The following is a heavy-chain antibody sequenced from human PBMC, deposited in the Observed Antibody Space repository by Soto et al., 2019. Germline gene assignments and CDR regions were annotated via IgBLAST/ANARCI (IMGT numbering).Heavy chain of an antibody. J-gene: IGHJ4*02. V-gene: IGHV3-48*01. D-gene: IGHD6-13*01. Sequence: HPGGSLRLSCAASGFTFSSYSMNWVRQAPGKGLEWVSYISSSSSTIYYADSVKGRFTISRDNAKNSLYLQMNSLRAEDTAVYYCARAQQGAPSASFDYWGQGTLVTVSS. CDR2: ISSSSSTI. CDR3: ARAQQGAPSASFDY. CDR1: GFTFSSYS.